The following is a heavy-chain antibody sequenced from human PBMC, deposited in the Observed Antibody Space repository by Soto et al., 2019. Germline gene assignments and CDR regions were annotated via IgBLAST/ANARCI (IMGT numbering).Heavy chain of an antibody. CDR3: ARERGSGSYLTWSWFDP. J-gene: IGHJ5*02. Sequence: GASVKVSCKASGYTFTSYGISWVRQAPGQGLEWMGWISAYNGNTNYAQKLQGRVTMTTDTSTSTAYMELRSLRSDDTAVYYCARERGSGSYLTWSWFDPWGQGTLVTVSS. CDR1: GYTFTSYG. V-gene: IGHV1-18*01. D-gene: IGHD3-10*01. CDR2: ISAYNGNT.